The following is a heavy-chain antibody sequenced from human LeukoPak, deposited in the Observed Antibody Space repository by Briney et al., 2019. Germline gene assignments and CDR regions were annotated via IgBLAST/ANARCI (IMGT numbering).Heavy chain of an antibody. CDR3: AKDFGAAAGIFDY. CDR1: EFTFSSYG. Sequence: GGSLRLSCAASEFTFSSYGMHWVRQAPGKGLEWVAFIRYDGSNKYYADSVKGRFTISRDNSKNTLYLRMNSLRAEDTAVYYCAKDFGAAAGIFDYRGQGTLVTVSS. D-gene: IGHD6-13*01. V-gene: IGHV3-30*02. J-gene: IGHJ4*02. CDR2: IRYDGSNK.